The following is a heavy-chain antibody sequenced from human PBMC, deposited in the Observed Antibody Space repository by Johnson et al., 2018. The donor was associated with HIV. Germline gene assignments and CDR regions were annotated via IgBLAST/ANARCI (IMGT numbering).Heavy chain of an antibody. V-gene: IGHV3-11*04. CDR2: ISSSGDTI. Sequence: QMQLVESGGGLVKPGGSLRLSCAASGFSFSDYYMSWIRQAPGKGLEWVSYISSSGDTISYADSVQGRFTISRDNAKNSLSLQINSLRAEDKAMYYCARDSYYFDSRSYYDAFDIWGQGTMVTVSS. CDR3: ARDSYYFDSRSYYDAFDI. D-gene: IGHD3-22*01. J-gene: IGHJ3*02. CDR1: GFSFSDYY.